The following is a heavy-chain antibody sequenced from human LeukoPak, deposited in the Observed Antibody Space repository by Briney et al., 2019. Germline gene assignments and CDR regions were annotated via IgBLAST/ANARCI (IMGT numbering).Heavy chain of an antibody. CDR3: AKRSSTSSGYFDF. CDR2: INWNGGST. Sequence: GGSLRLSCAASGFTFDDYGMSWVRQAPGKGLEWVSGINWNGGSTGYADSVKGRFTISRDNSKNTIYLQMNSLRAEDTAIYYCAKRSSTSSGYFDFWGRGTLVTVSS. CDR1: GFTFDDYG. V-gene: IGHV3-20*04. D-gene: IGHD3-22*01. J-gene: IGHJ4*02.